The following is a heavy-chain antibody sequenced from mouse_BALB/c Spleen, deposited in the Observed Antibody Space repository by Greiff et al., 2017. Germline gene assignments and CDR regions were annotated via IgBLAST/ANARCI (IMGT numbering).Heavy chain of an antibody. Sequence: VMLVESGPGLVAPSQSLSITCTVSGFSLTSYGVHWVRQPPGKGLEWLGVIWAGGSTNYNSALMSRLSISKDNSKSQVFLKMNSLQTDDTAMYYCARDYGILGNYAMDYWGQGTSVTVSS. CDR1: GFSLTSYG. J-gene: IGHJ4*01. D-gene: IGHD2-1*01. CDR3: ARDYGILGNYAMDY. V-gene: IGHV2-9*02. CDR2: IWAGGST.